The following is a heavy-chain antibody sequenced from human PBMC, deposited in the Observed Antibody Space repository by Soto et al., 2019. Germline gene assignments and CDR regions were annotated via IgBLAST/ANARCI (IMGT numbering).Heavy chain of an antibody. CDR1: GFTFSSYA. Sequence: PGGSLRLSCAASGFTFSSYAMSWVRQAPGKGLEWVSAISGSGGSTYYADSVKGRFTISRDNSKNTLYLQMSSLRAEDTAVYYCASAFITMVRGVPSYYFDYWGQGTLVTVSS. V-gene: IGHV3-23*01. D-gene: IGHD3-10*01. J-gene: IGHJ4*02. CDR2: ISGSGGST. CDR3: ASAFITMVRGVPSYYFDY.